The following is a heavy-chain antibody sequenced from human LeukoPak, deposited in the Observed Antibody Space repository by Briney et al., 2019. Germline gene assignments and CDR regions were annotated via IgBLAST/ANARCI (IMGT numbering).Heavy chain of an antibody. CDR3: AKDGGGSDSSAFDI. D-gene: IGHD3-22*01. V-gene: IGHV3-30*18. CDR2: ISYDGSNK. Sequence: GGSLRLSCAASGFTFSSYGMHWVRQAPGKGLEWVAVISYDGSNKYYADSVKGRFTISRDNSKNTLYLQMNSLRAEDTAVYYCAKDGGGSDSSAFDIWGQGTMVTVS. J-gene: IGHJ3*02. CDR1: GFTFSSYG.